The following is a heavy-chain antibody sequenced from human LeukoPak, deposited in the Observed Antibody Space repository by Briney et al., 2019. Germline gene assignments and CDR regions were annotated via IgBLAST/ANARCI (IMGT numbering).Heavy chain of an antibody. CDR1: GYTFTGYY. J-gene: IGHJ4*02. CDR2: INANSGGT. V-gene: IGHV1-2*02. Sequence: GASVKVSCKASGYTFTGYYMHWVRQAPGQGLEWMGWINANSGGTNYAQKFQGRVTMTRDTSISTAYMELSRLRSDDTAVYYCATSGGTSGPELDYWGQGTLVTVSS. D-gene: IGHD3-3*01. CDR3: ATSGGTSGPELDY.